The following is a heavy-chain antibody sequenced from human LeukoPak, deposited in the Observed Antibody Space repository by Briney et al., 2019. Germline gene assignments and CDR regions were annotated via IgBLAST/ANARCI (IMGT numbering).Heavy chain of an antibody. J-gene: IGHJ4*02. CDR3: ATSLDDYGELYYFDY. D-gene: IGHD4-17*01. CDR2: IYYSGST. CDR1: GGSISSYY. V-gene: IGHV4-59*01. Sequence: SETLSLTCTVSGGSISSYYWSWIRQPPGKGLEWIGYIYYSGSTNYNPSLKSRVTISVDTSKNQFSLKLSSVTGADTAVYYCATSLDDYGELYYFDYWGQGTLVTVSS.